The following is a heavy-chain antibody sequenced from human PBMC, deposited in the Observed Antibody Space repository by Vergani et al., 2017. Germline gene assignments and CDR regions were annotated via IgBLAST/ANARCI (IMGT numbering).Heavy chain of an antibody. V-gene: IGHV5-51*01. D-gene: IGHD1-1*01. CDR3: ARHTTYTDS. J-gene: IGHJ4*02. CDR1: EYSFGNYW. Sequence: EVELVQSGPEMRKPGESLKISCQVSEYSFGNYWIGWVRQMPGKGLEWMGIIYPADSDTRYSPSFQGQVTISADKSISTAFLQWDSLKASDTALYYCARHTTYTDSWGQGAMVTVSS. CDR2: IYPADSDT.